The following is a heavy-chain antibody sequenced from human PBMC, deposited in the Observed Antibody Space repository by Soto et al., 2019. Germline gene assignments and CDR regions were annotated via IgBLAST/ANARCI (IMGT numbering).Heavy chain of an antibody. V-gene: IGHV4-39*01. D-gene: IGHD3-10*01. CDR1: GGSISSSSYY. CDR3: ARPGSGSHYYGWVDP. Sequence: SETLSLTCTVSGGSISSSSYYWGWIRQPPGKGLEWIGSIYYSGSTYYNPSLKSRVTISVDTSKNQFSLKLSSVTAADTAVYYCARPGSGSHYYGWVDPWGQVTLVTVS. CDR2: IYYSGST. J-gene: IGHJ5*02.